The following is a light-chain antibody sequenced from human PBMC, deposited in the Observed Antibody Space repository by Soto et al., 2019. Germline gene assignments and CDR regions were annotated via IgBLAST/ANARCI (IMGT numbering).Light chain of an antibody. CDR1: SSNIGAGYD. CDR3: QSYDSSPSA. V-gene: IGLV1-40*01. Sequence: QAVVTQPPSVSGAPGQRVTISCTGSSSNIGAGYDVHWYQQLPGTAPKLLIYGNSNRPSGVPDRFSGSKSGTSASLAITGLQAEDEADYYCQSYDSSPSAFGTGTKVTVL. J-gene: IGLJ1*01. CDR2: GNS.